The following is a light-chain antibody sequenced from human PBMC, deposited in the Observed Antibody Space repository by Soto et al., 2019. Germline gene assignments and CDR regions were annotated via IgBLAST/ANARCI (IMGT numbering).Light chain of an antibody. CDR2: DVT. J-gene: IGLJ2*01. CDR1: SNDVGGYDY. CDR3: CSYAGNYTF. Sequence: SVLTQPRSVSWSPGQSVTISCTGTSNDVGGYDYVSWYQQYPGKAPTYILYDVTKRPSGVPDRFSGSNSGNTASLTISGLQADDEADYYCCSYAGNYTFFGGGTKVTVL. V-gene: IGLV2-11*01.